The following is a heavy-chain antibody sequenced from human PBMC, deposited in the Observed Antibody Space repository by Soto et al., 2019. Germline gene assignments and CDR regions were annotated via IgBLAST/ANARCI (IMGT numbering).Heavy chain of an antibody. CDR1: GFTVSTYG. J-gene: IGHJ4*02. V-gene: IGHV3-30*03. CDR3: TGEGASGY. Sequence: QVQLVESGGGVVQPGRSLRLSCAVSGFTVSTYGMHWVRQAPGKGLEWVAVISRDGGTKYYADSVKGRFTISRDNSRNTLLLEMNSLRGDDMAVYYGTGEGASGYWGQGTLVTVSS. CDR2: ISRDGGTK. D-gene: IGHD7-27*01.